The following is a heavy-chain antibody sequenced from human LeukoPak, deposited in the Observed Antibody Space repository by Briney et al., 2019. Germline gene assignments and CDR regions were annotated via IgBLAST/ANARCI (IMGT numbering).Heavy chain of an antibody. CDR3: ARYVYYGSEFFDY. Sequence: GESLKISCEVSGYTFTSYWIGWVRQMPGKGLEWMGIIYPGDSDTRYSPSFQGQVTISADKSISTAYLQWSSLKASDTAMYYCARYVYYGSEFFDYWGQGTPVTVSS. CDR2: IYPGDSDT. D-gene: IGHD3-10*01. CDR1: GYTFTSYW. J-gene: IGHJ4*02. V-gene: IGHV5-51*01.